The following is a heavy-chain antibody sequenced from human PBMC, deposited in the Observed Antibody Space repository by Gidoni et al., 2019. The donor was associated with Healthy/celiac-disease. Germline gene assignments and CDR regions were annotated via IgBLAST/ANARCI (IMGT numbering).Heavy chain of an antibody. J-gene: IGHJ4*02. Sequence: QVQLVQSGAEVKKPGASVKVSCKASGYTFTSYYMHWVRQAPGQGLEWMGIINPSGGSTSYAQKFQGRVTMTRDTSKSTVYMELSSLRSEDTAVYYCARDVLDYGGFDYWGQGTLVTVSS. D-gene: IGHD4-17*01. CDR2: INPSGGST. CDR3: ARDVLDYGGFDY. CDR1: GYTFTSYY. V-gene: IGHV1-46*03.